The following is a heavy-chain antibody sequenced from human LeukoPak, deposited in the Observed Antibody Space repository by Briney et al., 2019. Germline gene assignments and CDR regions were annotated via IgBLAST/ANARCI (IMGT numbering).Heavy chain of an antibody. CDR2: TYYRSKWYI. CDR1: GDRVSSNSAA. V-gene: IGHV6-1*01. J-gene: IGHJ4*02. Sequence: SQTLSLTCAISGDRVSSNSAAWHWIRQSPSRGLEWLGRTYYRSKWYIDYAVALKGRITINPDTSKNQFSLQLNSVTPEDTAMYYCVRSLAVAGIDYWCQGTLVAVAS. D-gene: IGHD2-15*01. CDR3: VRSLAVAGIDY.